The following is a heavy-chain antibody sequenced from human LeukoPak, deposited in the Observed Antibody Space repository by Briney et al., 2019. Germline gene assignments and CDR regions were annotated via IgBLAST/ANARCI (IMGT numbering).Heavy chain of an antibody. CDR1: GGSFSGYY. Sequence: SETLSLTCAVYGGSFSGYYWRWIRQPPGKGLEWIGEINHSGSTNYNPSLKSRVTRSVNTSKNQFSLKLSSVTAADTAVYYCARVGRGGITMVRGVIGHLDYFDYWGQGTLVTVSS. CDR2: INHSGST. V-gene: IGHV4-34*01. J-gene: IGHJ4*02. CDR3: ARVGRGGITMVRGVIGHLDYFDY. D-gene: IGHD3-10*01.